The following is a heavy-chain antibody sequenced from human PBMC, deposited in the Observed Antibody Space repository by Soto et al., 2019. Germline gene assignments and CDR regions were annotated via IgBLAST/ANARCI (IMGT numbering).Heavy chain of an antibody. CDR3: ARGVAARPGYYYGLDV. J-gene: IGHJ6*02. CDR1: SGSISSYY. D-gene: IGHD6-6*01. V-gene: IGHV4-4*07. CDR2: IYTSGST. Sequence: SETLSLTCTVSSGSISSYYWSWIRQPGGNGLEWIGRIYTSGSTNYNPSLKSRVTMSVDTSKNRFSLKLSSVTAADTAVYYCARGVAARPGYYYGLDVWGQGTTVTVSS.